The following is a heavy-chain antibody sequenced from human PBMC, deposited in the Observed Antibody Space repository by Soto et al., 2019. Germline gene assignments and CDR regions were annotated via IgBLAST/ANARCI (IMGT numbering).Heavy chain of an antibody. D-gene: IGHD2-15*01. CDR2: INPDNGNT. V-gene: IGHV1-3*01. CDR3: PSCIATGHLDP. CDR1: GYTFTRYT. Sequence: VASVKVSWKASGYTFTRYTMNWVRQTPGQRLEWMGWINPDNGNTKSSQKFQDRVIITRDTSASTAYMDLSRLRSDDTDVYYSPSCIATGHLDPWGQGALATIAS. J-gene: IGHJ5*02.